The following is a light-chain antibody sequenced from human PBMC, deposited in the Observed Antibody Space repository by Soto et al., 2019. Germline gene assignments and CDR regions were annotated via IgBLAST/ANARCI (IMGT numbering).Light chain of an antibody. V-gene: IGKV3-15*01. J-gene: IGKJ4*01. CDR2: AAS. Sequence: ETVMTQSPVTLSLSPGERATLSCRASQSVGSTLAWYQQKLGQAPRLLIYAASTRATGVPARFSGSGSGTDFTLTINSLQSEDFAVYYCQQYNNWPLTFGGGTRVEIQ. CDR1: QSVGST. CDR3: QQYNNWPLT.